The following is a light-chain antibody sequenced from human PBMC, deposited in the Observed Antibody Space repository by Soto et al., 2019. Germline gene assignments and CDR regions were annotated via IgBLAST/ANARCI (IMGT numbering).Light chain of an antibody. J-gene: IGKJ1*01. CDR3: QQYADWPRT. Sequence: EIVLTQSPATLSVSPGEGATLSCRASQSVSSDLAWYQHRPGQAPRLLISGSSTRATDIPDRFRRSGSGTVFTLTINSLQSEDFAVYYCQQYADWPRTFGQGTKVEIK. CDR1: QSVSSD. CDR2: GSS. V-gene: IGKV3D-15*01.